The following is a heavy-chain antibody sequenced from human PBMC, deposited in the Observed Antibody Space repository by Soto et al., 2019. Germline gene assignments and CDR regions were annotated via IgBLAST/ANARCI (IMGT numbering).Heavy chain of an antibody. CDR1: GYSFTSYW. CDR2: IDPSDSYT. D-gene: IGHD5-18*01. CDR3: GRRGGGKEDTASPVFDY. V-gene: IGHV5-10-1*01. J-gene: IGHJ4*02. Sequence: GESLKISCKGSGYSFTSYWISWVRQMPGKGLEWMGRIDPSDSYTNYSPSFQGHVTISADKSISTAYLQWSSLKASDTAMYYCGRRGGGKEDTASPVFDYWGQATLVTVST.